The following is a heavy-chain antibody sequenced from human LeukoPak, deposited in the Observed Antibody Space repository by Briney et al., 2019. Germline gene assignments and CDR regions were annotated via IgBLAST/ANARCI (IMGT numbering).Heavy chain of an antibody. J-gene: IGHJ4*02. CDR1: GFTFSSYA. V-gene: IGHV3-23*01. Sequence: PGGSLRLSCAASGFTFSSYAMSWVRQAPGKGLEWVSAISGSGGSTYYADSVKGRFTISRDNSKNTLYLQMNSLGAEDTAVYYCVKGRQINYYDSSGYGYYFDYWGQGTLVTVSS. D-gene: IGHD3-22*01. CDR3: VKGRQINYYDSSGYGYYFDY. CDR2: ISGSGGST.